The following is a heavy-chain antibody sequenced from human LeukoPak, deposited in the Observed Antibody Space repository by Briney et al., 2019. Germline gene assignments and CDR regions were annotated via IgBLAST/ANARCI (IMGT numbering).Heavy chain of an antibody. CDR3: AKGKNYYGMDV. V-gene: IGHV3-9*01. CDR1: GFTFDDYA. Sequence: GGSLRLSCAASGFTFDDYAMHWVRQAPGKGLEWVSGISWNSGSIGHADSVKGRFTISRDNAKNSLYLQMNSLRAEDTALYYCAKGKNYYGMDVWGQGTTVTVSS. J-gene: IGHJ6*02. CDR2: ISWNSGSI.